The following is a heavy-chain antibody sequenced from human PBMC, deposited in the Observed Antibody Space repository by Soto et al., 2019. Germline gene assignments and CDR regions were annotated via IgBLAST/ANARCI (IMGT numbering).Heavy chain of an antibody. CDR2: TYYRSKWYN. CDR1: GYTVSSNSAA. CDR3: ARSPHPSIAAAGGSPWFDP. D-gene: IGHD6-13*01. J-gene: IGHJ5*02. Sequence: SQTLSLTCAISGYTVSSNSAAWNWIRQSPSRGLEWLGRTYYRSKWYNDYAVSVKSRITINPDTSKNQFSLQLNSVTPEDTAVYYCARSPHPSIAAAGGSPWFDPWGQGTLVTVSS. V-gene: IGHV6-1*01.